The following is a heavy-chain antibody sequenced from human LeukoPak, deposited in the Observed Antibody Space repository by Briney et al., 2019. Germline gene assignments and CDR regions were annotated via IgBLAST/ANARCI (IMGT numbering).Heavy chain of an antibody. CDR1: GFTVSSNY. Sequence: GGSLSLSCAASGFTVSSNYMSWVRQAPGKGLEWVSVIYSGGSTYYADSVKGRFTISRHNSKNTLYLQMNSLRAEDTAVYYCARDGPYDSSGYYRNYYYYYGMDVWGQGTTVTVSS. D-gene: IGHD3-22*01. CDR2: IYSGGST. CDR3: ARDGPYDSSGYYRNYYYYYGMDV. J-gene: IGHJ6*02. V-gene: IGHV3-53*04.